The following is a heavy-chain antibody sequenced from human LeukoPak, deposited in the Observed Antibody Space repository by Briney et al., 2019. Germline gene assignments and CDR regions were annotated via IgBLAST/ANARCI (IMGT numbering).Heavy chain of an antibody. D-gene: IGHD5-12*01. CDR2: IHYDSSTE. CDR1: GFIFSTYS. CDR3: ARARPSMWIDY. J-gene: IGHJ4*02. Sequence: PGGSLRLSCAASGFIFSTYSMNWVRQAPGKGLEWVAYIHYDSSTEDYADSVKGRFTISRDNSKNTLYLQMNSLRPEDTAVYYCARARPSMWIDYWGQGTLVTVSS. V-gene: IGHV3-30*02.